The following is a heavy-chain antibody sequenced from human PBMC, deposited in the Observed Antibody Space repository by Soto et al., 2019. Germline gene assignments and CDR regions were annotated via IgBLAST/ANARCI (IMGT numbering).Heavy chain of an antibody. D-gene: IGHD3-10*01. CDR3: ARDGTMAYYYYYGMDV. CDR1: GYTFTGYY. J-gene: IGHJ6*02. CDR2: INPNSGGT. Sequence: QVQLVQSGAEVKKPGASVKVSCKASGYTFTGYYMHWVRQAPGQGLEWVGWINPNSGGTNYAQKLQGRVTMTRDTSISTAYMELSRLRSDDTAVYYCARDGTMAYYYYYGMDVWGQGTTVTVSS. V-gene: IGHV1-2*02.